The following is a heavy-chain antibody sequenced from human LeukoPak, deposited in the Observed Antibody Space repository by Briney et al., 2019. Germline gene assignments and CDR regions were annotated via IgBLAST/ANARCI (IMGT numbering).Heavy chain of an antibody. CDR1: GFTFSDFA. V-gene: IGHV3-21*01. J-gene: IGHJ6*03. D-gene: IGHD3-10*01. CDR3: ARGYGSGSYLSSRKNYMDV. Sequence: GGSLRLSCAASGFTFSDFAMIWVRQPPGKGLEWVSSTFQGGGEIHYAAPVRGRFTISRDNAKNSLYLQMNSLRAEDTAVYYCARGYGSGSYLSSRKNYMDVWGKGTTVTVSS. CDR2: TFQGGGEI.